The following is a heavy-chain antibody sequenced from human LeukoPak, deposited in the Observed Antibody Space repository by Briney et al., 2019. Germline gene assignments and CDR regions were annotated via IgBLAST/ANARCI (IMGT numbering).Heavy chain of an antibody. Sequence: VWSLTLSCAASGCNFSNYDMHWVRQATGKVLELVSAIGNGGDTHYTGSAKGRFTISRENAKNSLYLQMNSLRAGETAVYYCARGNILTGSEYWGQGTLVTVS. D-gene: IGHD3-9*01. CDR1: GCNFSNYD. CDR2: IGNGGDT. J-gene: IGHJ4*02. V-gene: IGHV3-13*04. CDR3: ARGNILTGSEY.